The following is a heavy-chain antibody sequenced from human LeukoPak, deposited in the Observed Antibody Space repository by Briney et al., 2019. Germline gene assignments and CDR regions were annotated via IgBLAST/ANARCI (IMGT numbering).Heavy chain of an antibody. CDR1: GRPINYYY. Sequence: SDPLSLTCTVSGRPINYYYWPWMRQAPGKAGEGFGYISNSGTTDYNPSLKSRVTMSVDTSNNEFSLRLISVTAADTAMYYCARVVRGAVTSNCFDPWGQGTLVTVSS. J-gene: IGHJ5*02. CDR2: ISNSGTT. V-gene: IGHV4-59*07. CDR3: ARVVRGAVTSNCFDP. D-gene: IGHD4-17*01.